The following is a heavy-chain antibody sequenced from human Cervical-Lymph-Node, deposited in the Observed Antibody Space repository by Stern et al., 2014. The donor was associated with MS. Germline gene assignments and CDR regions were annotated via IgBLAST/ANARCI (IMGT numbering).Heavy chain of an antibody. CDR1: GFTFSHYS. V-gene: IGHV3-21*01. CDR2: ISNNFTHT. CDR3: GEARVGEYARSPPPDS. D-gene: IGHD2/OR15-2a*01. Sequence: EVQLVESGGGLVKPGGSLRLSCDASGFTFSHYSINWVRQAPGKGLEWISSISNNFTHTYYADSVEGPIPNPRNNAKNPGLPPMASLRAEDTAVYYCGEARVGEYARSPPPDSWGRGTLVSVSS. J-gene: IGHJ4*02.